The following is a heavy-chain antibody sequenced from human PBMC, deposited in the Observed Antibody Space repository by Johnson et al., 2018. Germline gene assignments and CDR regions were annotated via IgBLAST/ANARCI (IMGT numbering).Heavy chain of an antibody. V-gene: IGHV4-59*01. Sequence: QVQLQESGPGLVKPSETLSLTCTVSGGSISSYYWSWIRQPPGKGLEWIGYIYYSGSTNYNPSLKSRVTITVDTSKNQFSLKLRSVTAADPAVYFCAREYCSGGSCSGAFDIWGQGTMVTVSS. J-gene: IGHJ3*02. D-gene: IGHD2-15*01. CDR2: IYYSGST. CDR1: GGSISSYY. CDR3: AREYCSGGSCSGAFDI.